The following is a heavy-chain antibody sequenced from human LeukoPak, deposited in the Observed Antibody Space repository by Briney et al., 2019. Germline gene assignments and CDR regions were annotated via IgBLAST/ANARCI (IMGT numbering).Heavy chain of an antibody. D-gene: IGHD1-26*01. V-gene: IGHV3-30-3*01. Sequence: GGSLRLSCAASGFTFSSYAMHWVRQAPGKGLEWVAVISYDGSNKYYADSVKGRFTISRDNSKNTLYLQMNSLRAEDTAVYCCARDGNYWGQGTLVTVSS. CDR1: GFTFSSYA. CDR3: ARDGNY. CDR2: ISYDGSNK. J-gene: IGHJ4*02.